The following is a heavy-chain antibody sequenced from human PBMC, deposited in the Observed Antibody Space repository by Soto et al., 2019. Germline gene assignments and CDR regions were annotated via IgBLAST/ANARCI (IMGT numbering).Heavy chain of an antibody. CDR2: ISYDGSNK. CDR1: GFTFSSYG. CDR3: AKEGVAKSRENYYYYYMDV. Sequence: GGSLRLSCAASGFTFSSYGMHWVRQAPGKGLEWVAVISYDGSNKYYADSVKGRFTISRDNSKNTLYLQMNSLRAEDTAVYYCAKEGVAKSRENYYYYYMDVWGKGTTVTVSS. V-gene: IGHV3-30*18. J-gene: IGHJ6*03. D-gene: IGHD5-12*01.